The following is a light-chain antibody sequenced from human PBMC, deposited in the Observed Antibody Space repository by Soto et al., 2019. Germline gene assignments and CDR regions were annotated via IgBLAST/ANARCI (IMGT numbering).Light chain of an antibody. Sequence: DIVMTQTPLSLAVTPGQPASMSCKSSQSLLNSDGETYLHWYVQKAGQPPQLXIYKVSNRFSGVSERFSGSASGTDFRLTISRVEAEDFGVYYCMQSTHLPNTFGQGTRLEIK. V-gene: IGKV2D-29*01. CDR1: QSLLNSDGETY. CDR3: MQSTHLPNT. J-gene: IGKJ5*01. CDR2: KVS.